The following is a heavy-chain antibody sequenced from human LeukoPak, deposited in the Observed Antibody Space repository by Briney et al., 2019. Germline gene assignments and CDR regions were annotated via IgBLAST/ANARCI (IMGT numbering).Heavy chain of an antibody. CDR1: GFTFSSYS. J-gene: IGHJ1*01. D-gene: IGHD3-3*01. Sequence: GGSLRLSCAASGFTFSSYSMNWVRQAPGKGLEWVSSISSSSSYIYYADSVKGRFTISRDNAKNSLYLQMNGLRAEDTAVYYCARGPVTSFLVPEYFQHWGQGTLVTVSS. CDR2: ISSSSSYI. CDR3: ARGPVTSFLVPEYFQH. V-gene: IGHV3-21*01.